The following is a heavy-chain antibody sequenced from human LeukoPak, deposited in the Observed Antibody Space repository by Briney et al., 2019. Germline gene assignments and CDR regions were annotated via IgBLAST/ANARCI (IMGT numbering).Heavy chain of an antibody. Sequence: GGSLKLSCAASGFTVSSNYMSWVRQAPGKGLEWVSAISGSGGSTYYADSVKGRFTISRDNSKNTLYLQMNSLRAEDTAVYYCAKVLGMIVVTDAFDIWGQGTMVTVSS. CDR2: ISGSGGST. V-gene: IGHV3-23*01. CDR3: AKVLGMIVVTDAFDI. D-gene: IGHD3-22*01. CDR1: GFTVSSNY. J-gene: IGHJ3*02.